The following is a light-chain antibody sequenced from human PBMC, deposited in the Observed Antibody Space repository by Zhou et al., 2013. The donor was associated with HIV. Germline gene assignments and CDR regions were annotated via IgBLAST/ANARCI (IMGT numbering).Light chain of an antibody. CDR1: QGVGRW. J-gene: IGKJ1*01. CDR3: QQANSFPRT. CDR2: AAS. Sequence: DVQMTQSPSSVSASIGATVTITCRASQGVGRWLAWYQQKPGQAPKLVIYAASNLQSGVPSRFSGSGSGTNFTLTISSLQPEDFATYYCQQANSFPRTFGQGTKVEV. V-gene: IGKV1-12*01.